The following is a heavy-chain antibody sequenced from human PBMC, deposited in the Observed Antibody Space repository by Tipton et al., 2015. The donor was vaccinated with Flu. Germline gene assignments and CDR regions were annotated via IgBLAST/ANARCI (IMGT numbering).Heavy chain of an antibody. CDR3: ARQDHGLDV. V-gene: IGHV4-59*08. CDR2: IYNTWST. Sequence: LRLSCSVSGGSISGHYWNWIRQPPGKGLEWIGYIYNTWSTNYNPSLKSRVTISVDTSKNQFSLNLRAVTAADTAVYYCARQDHGLDVWGQGTTVSVS. D-gene: IGHD2-8*01. J-gene: IGHJ6*02. CDR1: GGSISGHY.